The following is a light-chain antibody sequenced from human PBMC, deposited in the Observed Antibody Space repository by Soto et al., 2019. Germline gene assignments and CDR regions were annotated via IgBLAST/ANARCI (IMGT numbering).Light chain of an antibody. Sequence: DIQMTQSASSLSASVGDRVTITCQASQVISNYLNWYQQKPGKAPKLLIYDISTLEIGVPSRFGGSGSGTDFTFTITGLQPEDIATYYCQQYENLPYTFGQGTKVDIK. J-gene: IGKJ2*01. CDR2: DIS. V-gene: IGKV1-33*01. CDR3: QQYENLPYT. CDR1: QVISNY.